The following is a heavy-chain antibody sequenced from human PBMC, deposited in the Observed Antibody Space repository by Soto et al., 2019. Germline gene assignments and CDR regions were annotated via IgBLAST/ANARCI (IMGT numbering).Heavy chain of an antibody. D-gene: IGHD1-1*01. CDR2: IYYSGST. CDR1: GGSISSYY. Sequence: KTXGTLSLTCTVSGGSISSYYWSWIRQPPGKGLEWIGYIYYSGSTNYNPSLKSRVTISVDTSKKQFSLKLSSVTAADTAVYYCARQTGAVDYWGQGTLVTVSS. V-gene: IGHV4-59*01. J-gene: IGHJ4*01. CDR3: ARQTGAVDY.